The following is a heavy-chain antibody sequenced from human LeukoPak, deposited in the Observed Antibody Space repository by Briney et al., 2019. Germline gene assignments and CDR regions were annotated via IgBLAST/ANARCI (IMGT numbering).Heavy chain of an antibody. CDR1: GGSISSSSYY. V-gene: IGHV4-61*01. Sequence: PSETLSLTCTVSGGSISSSSYYWGWIRQPPGKGLEWIGYIYYSGSTNYNPSLKSRVTISVDTSKNQFSLKLSSVTAADTAVYYCARELRVAAAQSYWYFDLWGRGTLVTVSS. J-gene: IGHJ2*01. CDR3: ARELRVAAAQSYWYFDL. CDR2: IYYSGST. D-gene: IGHD6-13*01.